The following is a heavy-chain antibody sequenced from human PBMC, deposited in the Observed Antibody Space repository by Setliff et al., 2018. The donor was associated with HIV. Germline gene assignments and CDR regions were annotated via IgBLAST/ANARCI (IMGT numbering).Heavy chain of an antibody. J-gene: IGHJ4*02. CDR3: ARDNLRAKRDTAMVFAL. CDR1: GYTFTSYY. CDR2: INPSGGST. V-gene: IGHV1-46*01. Sequence: ASVKVSWKASGYTFTSYYMHWVRQAPGQGLEWMGIINPSGGSTSYAQKFQGRVTMTRDTSTSTVYMELSSLRSEDTAVYYCARDNLRAKRDTAMVFALWGQGTLVTISS. D-gene: IGHD5-18*01.